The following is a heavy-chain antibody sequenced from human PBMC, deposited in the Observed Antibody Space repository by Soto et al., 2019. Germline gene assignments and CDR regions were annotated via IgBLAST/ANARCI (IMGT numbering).Heavy chain of an antibody. J-gene: IGHJ4*02. V-gene: IGHV4-4*02. CDR1: GGSVSSDYW. Sequence: QVQLQESGPGVVKHSGTLSLTCAVSGGSVSSDYWWRWVRLPPGKGLAWIGEIYHCWSNNYNPSLKSRVTLSLDKSKNQLSLILNSVTAADTAVYYCARDRPSSGRNFDYWGQGTLVTVSS. D-gene: IGHD3-10*01. CDR3: ARDRPSSGRNFDY. CDR2: IYHCWSN.